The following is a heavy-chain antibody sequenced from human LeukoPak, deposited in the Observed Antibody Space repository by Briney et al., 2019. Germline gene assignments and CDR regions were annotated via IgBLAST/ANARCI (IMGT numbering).Heavy chain of an antibody. J-gene: IGHJ4*02. Sequence: TGGSLRLSCAASGFTFDDYAMHWVRQAPGKGLEWVSLISGDGGSTYYADSVKGRFTISRDNSKNSLYLQMNSLRTEDTALYYCATNIAGPYYLDYWGQGTLVTVSS. D-gene: IGHD6-13*01. CDR2: ISGDGGST. V-gene: IGHV3-43*02. CDR1: GFTFDDYA. CDR3: ATNIAGPYYLDY.